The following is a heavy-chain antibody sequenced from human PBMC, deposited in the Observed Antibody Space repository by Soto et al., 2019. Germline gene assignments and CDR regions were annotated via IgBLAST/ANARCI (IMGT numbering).Heavy chain of an antibody. CDR1: GGSFSDYY. CDR2: INHSGTT. Sequence: SDTLSLTCAVYGGSFSDYYWIWIRQPPGKGLEWIGEINHSGTTNYNSSLKSPVTITVDTSNKQFSLKVSSVTAADTAVYYCARAPLFCSSTNCYSGYFDSWGQGTLVTVSS. V-gene: IGHV4-34*01. D-gene: IGHD2-2*01. CDR3: ARAPLFCSSTNCYSGYFDS. J-gene: IGHJ4*02.